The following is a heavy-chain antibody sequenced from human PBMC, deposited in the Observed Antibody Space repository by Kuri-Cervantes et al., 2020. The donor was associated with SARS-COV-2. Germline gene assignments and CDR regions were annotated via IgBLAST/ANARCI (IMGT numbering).Heavy chain of an antibody. CDR3: AREIWYSSSLHYFDY. J-gene: IGHJ4*02. CDR1: GFTFSSYG. CDR2: ISSSSSAI. Sequence: GESLKISCAASGFTFSSYGMHWVRQAPGKGLEWVSYISSSSSAIYYPDSVKGRFTMSRDNAKNSLYLQMNSLRAEDTAVYYCAREIWYSSSLHYFDYWGQGTLVTVSS. D-gene: IGHD6-13*01. V-gene: IGHV3-48*01.